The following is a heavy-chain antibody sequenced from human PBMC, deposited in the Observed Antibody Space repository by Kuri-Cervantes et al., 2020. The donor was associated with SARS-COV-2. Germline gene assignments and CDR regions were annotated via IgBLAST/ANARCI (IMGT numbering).Heavy chain of an antibody. CDR2: IYHSGST. Sequence: LRETLSLTCAVSGGSISSSNWWSWVRQPPGKGLEWIGEIYHSGSTNYNPSLKSRVTISVDKSKNQFSLKLSSVTAADTAVYYCARDTGYCGGDCSAFDIWGQGTMVTVSS. CDR1: GGSISSSNW. CDR3: ARDTGYCGGDCSAFDI. D-gene: IGHD2-21*02. V-gene: IGHV4-4*02. J-gene: IGHJ3*02.